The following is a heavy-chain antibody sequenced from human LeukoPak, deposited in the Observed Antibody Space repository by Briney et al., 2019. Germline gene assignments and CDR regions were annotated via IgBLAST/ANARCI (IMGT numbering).Heavy chain of an antibody. CDR1: GFTFSSYS. Sequence: PGGSLRLSCAASGFTFSSYSMNWVRQAPGKGLEWVSSISSGSSNIYYADSVKGRFTISRDNAKNSLYLQMNSLRAEDTALYYCAKDFYDSSGWGAFDIWGQGTMVTVSS. CDR3: AKDFYDSSGWGAFDI. D-gene: IGHD3-22*01. V-gene: IGHV3-21*04. J-gene: IGHJ3*02. CDR2: ISSGSSNI.